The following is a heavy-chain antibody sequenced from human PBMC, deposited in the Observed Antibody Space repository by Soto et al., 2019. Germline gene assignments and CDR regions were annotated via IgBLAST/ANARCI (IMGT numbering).Heavy chain of an antibody. CDR1: GYTFSSYV. D-gene: IGHD6-19*01. CDR3: ARGNGWGYYYMAV. J-gene: IGHJ6*03. V-gene: IGHV1-3*01. Sequence: ASVKVSCKASGYTFSSYVMHWVRQAPGQRLEWMGWINAGSGNTKYSQKFQGRVTITRDTSASTAYMELSSLRSEDTAVYFCARGNGWGYYYMAVWGKGTTVTVSS. CDR2: INAGSGNT.